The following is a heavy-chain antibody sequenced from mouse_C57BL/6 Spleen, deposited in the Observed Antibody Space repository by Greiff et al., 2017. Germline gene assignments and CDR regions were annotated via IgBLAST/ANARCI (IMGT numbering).Heavy chain of an antibody. CDR2: ISDGGSYT. V-gene: IGHV5-4*01. CDR3: ARESFNWYYFDY. Sequence: DVMLVESGGGLVKPGGSLKLSCAASGFTFSSYAMSWVRQTPEKRLEWVATISDGGSYTYYPDNVKGRFTISRDNAKNNLYLQMSHLKSEDTAMYYCARESFNWYYFDYWGQGTTLTVSS. CDR1: GFTFSSYA. D-gene: IGHD4-1*01. J-gene: IGHJ2*01.